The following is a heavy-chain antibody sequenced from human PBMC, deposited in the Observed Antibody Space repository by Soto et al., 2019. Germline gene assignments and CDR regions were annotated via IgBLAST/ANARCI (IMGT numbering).Heavy chain of an antibody. J-gene: IGHJ4*02. V-gene: IGHV1-69*01. CDR1: GGTFTSFG. Sequence: QVQLVQSGAEVKRPGSSVKVSCKASGGTFTSFGISWVRQAPGQGLEWVGGIIPIFATANYAQKFLGRVAITADESTSTAYMDQSSLRSDDTAVFYCATYGPLMSGYDSPLDYWGQGTLVTVSS. CDR2: IIPIFATA. CDR3: ATYGPLMSGYDSPLDY. D-gene: IGHD5-12*01.